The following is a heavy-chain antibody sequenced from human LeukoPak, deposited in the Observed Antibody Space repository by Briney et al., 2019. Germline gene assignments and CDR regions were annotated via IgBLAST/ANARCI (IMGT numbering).Heavy chain of an antibody. D-gene: IGHD5-18*01. CDR3: ARPGVGSGRYGAFDI. J-gene: IGHJ3*02. V-gene: IGHV4-61*05. CDR2: IYYSGST. CDR1: GGSISSSSYY. Sequence: SETLSLTCTVSGGSISSSSYYWGWIRQPPGKGLEWIGYIYYSGSTNYNPSLKSRVTISVDTSKNQFSLKLSSVTVADTAVYYCARPGVGSGRYGAFDIWGQGTMVTVSS.